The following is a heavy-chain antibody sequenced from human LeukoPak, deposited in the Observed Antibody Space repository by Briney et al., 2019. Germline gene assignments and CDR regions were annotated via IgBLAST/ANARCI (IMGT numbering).Heavy chain of an antibody. V-gene: IGHV4-61*01. J-gene: IGHJ4*02. D-gene: IGHD5-12*01. CDR3: ARADIVATIGDY. Sequence: SETLSLTCTVSGGSVGSGSYYWSWIRQPPGKGLEWIGYIYYSGSTNYDPSLKSRVTISVDTSKNQFSLKLSSVTAADTAVYYCARADIVATIGDYWGQGTLVTVSS. CDR1: GGSVGSGSYY. CDR2: IYYSGST.